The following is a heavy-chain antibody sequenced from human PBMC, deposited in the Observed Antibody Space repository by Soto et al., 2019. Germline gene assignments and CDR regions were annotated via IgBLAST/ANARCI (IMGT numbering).Heavy chain of an antibody. CDR2: ISWDGGST. CDR3: AKARTRYYYYGIDV. CDR1: GFTFDDYA. Sequence: GGSLRLSCAASGFTFDDYAMHWVRQAPGKGLEWVSLISWDGGSTYYADFVKGRFTISRDNSKNSLYLQMNSLRAEDTALYYCAKARTRYYYYGIDVWGQGTTVTVSS. J-gene: IGHJ6*02. V-gene: IGHV3-43D*03.